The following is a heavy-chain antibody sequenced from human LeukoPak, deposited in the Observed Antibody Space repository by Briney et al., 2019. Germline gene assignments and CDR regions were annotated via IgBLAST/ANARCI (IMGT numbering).Heavy chain of an antibody. V-gene: IGHV1-18*01. Sequence: ASVKVSCKASDYTFTSYGISWVRQAPGQGLEWMGWISAYNGNTNYAQKLQGRVTMTTDTSTSTAYMELRSLRSDDTAVYYCARPGYCSSTSCPWGFHHWGQGTLITVSS. D-gene: IGHD2-2*01. CDR3: ARPGYCSSTSCPWGFHH. CDR2: ISAYNGNT. CDR1: DYTFTSYG. J-gene: IGHJ4*02.